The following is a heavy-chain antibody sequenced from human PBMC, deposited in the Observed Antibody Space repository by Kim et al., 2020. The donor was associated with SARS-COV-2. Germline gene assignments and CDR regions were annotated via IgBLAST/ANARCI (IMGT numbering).Heavy chain of an antibody. V-gene: IGHV1-18*01. CDR2: ISAYNGNT. Sequence: ASVKVSCKASGYTFTSYGISWVRQAPGQGLEWMGWISAYNGNTNYAQKLQGRVTMTTDTSTSTAYMELRSLRSDDTAVYYCARSRFSHGIAVAGTAVNWFDPWGQGTLVTVSS. D-gene: IGHD6-19*01. J-gene: IGHJ5*02. CDR3: ARSRFSHGIAVAGTAVNWFDP. CDR1: GYTFTSYG.